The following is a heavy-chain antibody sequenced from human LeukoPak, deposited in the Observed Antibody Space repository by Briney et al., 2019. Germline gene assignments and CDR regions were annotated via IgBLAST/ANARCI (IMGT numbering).Heavy chain of an antibody. D-gene: IGHD1-26*01. Sequence: SGGSLRLSCAASGFTFSRYTMNWVRQAPGKGLEWLSSISRSSSHRYYADSVKGRFTISRDNARNSVDLHLKSLRAEDTAVYYCATLMVGPTDPHNYWGQGTQVSVSS. CDR3: ATLMVGPTDPHNY. J-gene: IGHJ4*02. CDR2: ISRSSSHR. V-gene: IGHV3-21*01. CDR1: GFTFSRYT.